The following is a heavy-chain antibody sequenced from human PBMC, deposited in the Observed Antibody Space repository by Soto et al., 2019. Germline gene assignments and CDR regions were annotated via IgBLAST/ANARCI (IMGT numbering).Heavy chain of an antibody. J-gene: IGHJ5*02. CDR1: GFTFSSYA. CDR2: ISGAGDTT. CDR3: AKDENKYEIKPFEP. V-gene: IGHV3-23*01. D-gene: IGHD2-8*01. Sequence: EVQLLESGGGLVQPGGSLRLSCAASGFTFSSYAMSWVRQAPGKGLEWVSAISGAGDTTYYADAVKGRFTSSRDNSKNTLYLQMNSLRAEDTDIYYCAKDENKYEIKPFEPWCQGTLVLVSA.